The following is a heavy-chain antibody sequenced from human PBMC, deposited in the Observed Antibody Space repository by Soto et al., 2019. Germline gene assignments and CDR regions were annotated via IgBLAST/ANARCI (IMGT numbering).Heavy chain of an antibody. CDR2: IYTSGST. CDR3: ARDSGYSYGYEDYYYYYYGMDV. CDR1: RGAISSYY. D-gene: IGHD5-18*01. V-gene: IGHV4-4*07. J-gene: IGHJ6*02. Sequence: SETLSLTCPVSRGAISSYYSGWLRQAAGKGLEWIGRIYTSGSTNYNPSLKSRVTMSVDTSKNQFSLKLSSVTAADTAVYYCARDSGYSYGYEDYYYYYYGMDVWGQGTTVT.